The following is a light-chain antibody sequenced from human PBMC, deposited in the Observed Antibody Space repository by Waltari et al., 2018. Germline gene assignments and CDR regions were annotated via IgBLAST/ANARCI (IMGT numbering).Light chain of an antibody. V-gene: IGKV3-20*01. CDR3: LQYGNSPGT. J-gene: IGKJ2*01. Sequence: LRHPQAPLPFPPGERAPFPGRASENVKRNSLAWYQQKPGQAPRLLIYGASSRATGIPDRFSGSGSGTDFTLTISRVEPEDIAVYYCLQYGNSPGTFGQGSKLQIK. CDR1: ENVKRNS. CDR2: GAS.